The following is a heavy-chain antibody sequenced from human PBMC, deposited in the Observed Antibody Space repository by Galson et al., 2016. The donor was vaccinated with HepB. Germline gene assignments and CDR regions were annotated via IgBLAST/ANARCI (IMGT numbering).Heavy chain of an antibody. CDR2: ISGNSGST. CDR1: GFTFTNYA. D-gene: IGHD5-18*01. CDR3: VRGLRLWLRGAFDS. J-gene: IGHJ4*02. Sequence: SLRLSCAASGFTFTNYAMSWVRQAPEKGLEWVAGISGNSGSTFYADSVKGRFTMSRDNPTNRLDLQMNSLRADDTAVYYCVRGLRLWLRGAFDSWGQGTLVTVSS. V-gene: IGHV3-23*01.